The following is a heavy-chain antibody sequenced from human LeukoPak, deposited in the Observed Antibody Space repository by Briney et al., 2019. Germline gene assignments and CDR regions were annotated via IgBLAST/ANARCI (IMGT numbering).Heavy chain of an antibody. CDR1: GGSISSYH. CDR2: IYTSGST. V-gene: IGHV4-4*07. J-gene: IGHJ4*02. Sequence: SETLSLTCTVSGGSISSYHWSWIRQPAGKGLEWIGRIYTSGSTNYNPSLKSRVTMSVDTSKNQFSLKLSSATAAGTAVYYCARARGGSGSIHFDYWGQGTLVTVSS. D-gene: IGHD3-10*01. CDR3: ARARGGSGSIHFDY.